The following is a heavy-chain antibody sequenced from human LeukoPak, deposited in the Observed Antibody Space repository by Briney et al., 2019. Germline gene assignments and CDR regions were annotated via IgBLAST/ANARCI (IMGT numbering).Heavy chain of an antibody. CDR3: ARDSSGWYYYFDY. Sequence: GASVTVSCTASGGTFSSYAISWVRQAPGQGLEWMGGIIPIFGTANYAQKFQGRVTITADKSTSTAYMELSSLRSEDTAEYYCARDSSGWYYYFDYWGQGTLVTVSS. D-gene: IGHD6-19*01. CDR2: IIPIFGTA. V-gene: IGHV1-69*06. CDR1: GGTFSSYA. J-gene: IGHJ4*02.